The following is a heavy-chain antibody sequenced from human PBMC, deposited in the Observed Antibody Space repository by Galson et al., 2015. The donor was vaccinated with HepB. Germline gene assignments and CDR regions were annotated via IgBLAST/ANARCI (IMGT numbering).Heavy chain of an antibody. CDR2: IYHSGST. CDR1: GGSISSGGYS. Sequence: TLSLTCAVSGGSISSGGYSWSWIRQPPGKGLEWIGYIYHSGSTYYNPSLKSRVTISVDRSKNQFSLKLSSVTAADTVVYYCARGYSSSWSGVNWFDPWGQGTLVTVSS. V-gene: IGHV4-30-2*01. J-gene: IGHJ5*02. D-gene: IGHD6-13*01. CDR3: ARGYSSSWSGVNWFDP.